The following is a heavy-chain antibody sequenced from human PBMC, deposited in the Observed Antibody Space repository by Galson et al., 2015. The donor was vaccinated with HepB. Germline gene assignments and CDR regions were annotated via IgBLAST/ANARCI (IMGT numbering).Heavy chain of an antibody. V-gene: IGHV3-53*01. CDR1: GFIVSSNF. CDR3: ARGSPYYYDSSGYFPHYFDY. D-gene: IGHD3-22*01. CDR2: IYSGGST. Sequence: SLRLSCAVPGFIVSSNFMSWLRQAPGKGLEWVSVIYSGGSTYYADSVKGRFTISRDNSKNTLYLQMNSLRAEDTAVYYCARGSPYYYDSSGYFPHYFDYWGQGTLVTVSS. J-gene: IGHJ4*02.